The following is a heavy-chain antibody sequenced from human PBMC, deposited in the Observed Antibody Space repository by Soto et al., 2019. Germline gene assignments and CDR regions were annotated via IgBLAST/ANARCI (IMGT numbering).Heavy chain of an antibody. D-gene: IGHD5-12*01. J-gene: IGHJ4*02. Sequence: EVQLLESGGDLVQPGGSLRLSCAASGFPFSNYAMSWVRQAPGKGLEWVSLIRGSGGPTNYAESVKGRFTVSRDNSKNMLFLQMNSLRADDTAVYYGVKDFRGGYDWTHDWGQGTLVTVSS. CDR3: VKDFRGGYDWTHD. CDR2: IRGSGGPT. V-gene: IGHV3-23*01. CDR1: GFPFSNYA.